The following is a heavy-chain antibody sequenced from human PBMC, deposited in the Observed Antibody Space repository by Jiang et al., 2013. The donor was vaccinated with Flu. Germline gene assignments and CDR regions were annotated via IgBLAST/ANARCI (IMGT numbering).Heavy chain of an antibody. CDR1: GGSISSYY. J-gene: IGHJ4*02. Sequence: GSGLVKPSETLSLTCTVSGGSISSYYWSWIRQPSGKGLEWIGYIYYSGSTIYNPSLKSRVTISVDTSKNQFSLKLSSVTAVDTAVYYCARLDMWEYYFDYWGQGTLVTVSS. CDR2: IYYSGST. D-gene: IGHD1-26*01. V-gene: IGHV4-59*01. CDR3: ARLDMWEYYFDY.